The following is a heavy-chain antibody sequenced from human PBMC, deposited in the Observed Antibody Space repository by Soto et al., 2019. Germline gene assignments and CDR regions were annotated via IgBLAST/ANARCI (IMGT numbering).Heavy chain of an antibody. J-gene: IGHJ4*02. D-gene: IGHD2-15*01. CDR2: ISSGGGSP. V-gene: IGHV3-23*01. CDR3: AKGDGRIAPRHFDY. CDR1: GFTFSDYA. Sequence: HPGGSLRLSCAASGFTFSDYAMSWVRQAPGKGLEWVSSISSGGGSPYYADSVKGRFTISRNNSKNTLFLQINSLRAEDTAVYYCAKGDGRIAPRHFDYCGQGILGTVSS.